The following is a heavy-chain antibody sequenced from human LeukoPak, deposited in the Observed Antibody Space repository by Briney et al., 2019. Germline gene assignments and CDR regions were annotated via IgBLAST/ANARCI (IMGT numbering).Heavy chain of an antibody. Sequence: ASVKVSCKASGYTFTSYYMHWVRQAPGQGLEWMGIINPSGGSTSYAQKFQGRVTMTMDTSTSTVYMELSSLRSEDTAVYYCARLGGSRGKHDYWGQGTLVTVSS. CDR3: ARLGGSRGKHDY. D-gene: IGHD3-10*01. CDR2: INPSGGST. V-gene: IGHV1-46*01. J-gene: IGHJ4*02. CDR1: GYTFTSYY.